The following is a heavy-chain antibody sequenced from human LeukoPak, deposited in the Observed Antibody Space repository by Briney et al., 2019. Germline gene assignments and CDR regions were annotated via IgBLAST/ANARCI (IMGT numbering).Heavy chain of an antibody. D-gene: IGHD5-12*01. CDR1: GFTFSSYS. Sequence: GGSLRLSCAASGFTFSSYSMKWVRQAPGKGLEWVSFTSSSSSYIYYADSVKGRFTISRDNSKNTLYLQMSSLRAEDTAVYYCARGPSGYHNTGGQGTLVTVSS. CDR3: ARGPSGYHNT. CDR2: TSSSSSYI. J-gene: IGHJ4*02. V-gene: IGHV3-21*01.